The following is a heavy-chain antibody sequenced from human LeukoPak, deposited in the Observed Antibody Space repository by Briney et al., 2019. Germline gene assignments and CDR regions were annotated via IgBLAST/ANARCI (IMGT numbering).Heavy chain of an antibody. V-gene: IGHV4-34*01. J-gene: IGHJ5*02. CDR3: SRGSDESKTGDT. CDR1: GGSFSNYY. D-gene: IGHD3-9*01. CDR2: IQPYGFT. Sequence: PSETLSLTCALYGGSFSNYYWSWIRQPPGTGLEWIGEIQPYGFTNFNPSLKSRVSISVDTSKNQFSLKLTSVTAADTAVYYCSRGSDESKTGDTWGQGSLVTVSS.